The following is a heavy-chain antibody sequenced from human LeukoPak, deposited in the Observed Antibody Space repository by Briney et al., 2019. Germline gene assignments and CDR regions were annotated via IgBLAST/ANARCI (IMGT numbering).Heavy chain of an antibody. J-gene: IGHJ3*02. D-gene: IGHD2/OR15-2a*01. CDR1: GFTFSSYS. CDR3: TTESGDYLDAFDI. Sequence: GGSLRLSCAASGFTFSSYSMNWVRQAPGKGLEWVGRIKSKTDGGTTDYAAPVKGRFTISRDDSKNTLYLQMNSLKTEDTAVYYCTTESGDYLDAFDIWGQGTMVTVSS. CDR2: IKSKTDGGTT. V-gene: IGHV3-15*01.